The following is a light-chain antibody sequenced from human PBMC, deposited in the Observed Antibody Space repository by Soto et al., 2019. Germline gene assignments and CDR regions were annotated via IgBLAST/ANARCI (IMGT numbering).Light chain of an antibody. V-gene: IGKV3-20*01. J-gene: IGKJ4*01. Sequence: ETVMTQSPATLSVSPGERATLSWRSRQSVSNNLAWYHQKPGQAPRLLIYGASSRATGIPDRFSGSGSGTDFSLTISRLEPEDFAVYYCQQYGSSPFLTFGGGTKVDIK. CDR1: QSVSNN. CDR2: GAS. CDR3: QQYGSSPFLT.